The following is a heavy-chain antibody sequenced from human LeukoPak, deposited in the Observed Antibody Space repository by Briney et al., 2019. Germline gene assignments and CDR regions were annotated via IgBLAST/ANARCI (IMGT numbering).Heavy chain of an antibody. CDR3: ARAASDRLRFLEWLQGVYYYYYMDV. Sequence: SGGSLRLSCAASGFTFSSYSMNWVRQAPGKGLEWVSSISSSSSYIYYADSVKGRFTISRDNAKNSLYLQMNSLRAEDTAVYYCARAASDRLRFLEWLQGVYYYYYMDVWGKGTTVTVSS. CDR1: GFTFSSYS. V-gene: IGHV3-21*01. CDR2: ISSSSSYI. D-gene: IGHD3-3*01. J-gene: IGHJ6*03.